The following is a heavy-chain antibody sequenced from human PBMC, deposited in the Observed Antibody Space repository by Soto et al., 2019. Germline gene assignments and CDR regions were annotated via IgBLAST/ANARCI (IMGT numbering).Heavy chain of an antibody. CDR1: GYTFTSYD. CDR2: MNPKSGNT. CDR3: ARTIYGDIVDY. D-gene: IGHD4-17*01. J-gene: IGHJ4*02. Sequence: QVQLVQSGAEVKKPGASVKVSCKASGYTFTSYDINWVRPATGQGLEWMGWMNPKSGNTGYAHKFQGRVTKTRNTSISTAYMALSSLRSEDTAVYYCARTIYGDIVDYWGQGTLVNVSS. V-gene: IGHV1-8*01.